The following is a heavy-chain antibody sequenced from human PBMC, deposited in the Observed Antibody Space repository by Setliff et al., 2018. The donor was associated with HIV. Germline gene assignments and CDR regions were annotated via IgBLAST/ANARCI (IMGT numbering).Heavy chain of an antibody. Sequence: SETLSLTCAVYGGSFSGYYWTWIRQPPGRGLEWIGEINHRGGTNYNPSLKSRVTISVDTSKNQFSLKLSSVTAADTAVYYCAITPLYYDSSGYYWPLNDYWGQGTLVTVSS. D-gene: IGHD3-22*01. V-gene: IGHV4-34*01. J-gene: IGHJ4*02. CDR3: AITPLYYDSSGYYWPLNDY. CDR2: INHRGGT. CDR1: GGSFSGYY.